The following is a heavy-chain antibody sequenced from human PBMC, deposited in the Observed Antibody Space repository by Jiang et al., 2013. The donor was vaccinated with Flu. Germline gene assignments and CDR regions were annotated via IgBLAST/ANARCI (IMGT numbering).Heavy chain of an antibody. Sequence: LLKPSETLSLTCTVSAGSISSSIYYWAWIRQPPGKGLDFIGTIYYSGSTYXNPSLKSRVTISVDTSKNQFSLKLSSVTAADTSVYYCARQIGDTMVRGVIRDAFDIWGQGTNGHRLF. D-gene: IGHD3-10*01. V-gene: IGHV4-39*01. CDR3: ARQIGDTMVRGVIRDAFDI. J-gene: IGHJ3*02. CDR2: IYYSGST. CDR1: AGSISSSIYY.